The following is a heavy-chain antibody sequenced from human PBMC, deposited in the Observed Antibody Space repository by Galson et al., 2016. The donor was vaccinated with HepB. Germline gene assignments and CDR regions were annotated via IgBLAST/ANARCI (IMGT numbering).Heavy chain of an antibody. CDR3: ARSQSHISGIAEYYFNF. J-gene: IGHJ4*02. Sequence: SLRLSCAASGFTFSSYSMNWVRQAPGKGLEWLSYISPSGGLIHYADSVQGRFTISRDKSKDTLYLQMNSLRPEDTALYFCARSQSHISGIAEYYFNFWGQGTLVTVSS. CDR1: GFTFSSYS. CDR2: ISPSGGLI. V-gene: IGHV3-21*05. D-gene: IGHD1-20*01.